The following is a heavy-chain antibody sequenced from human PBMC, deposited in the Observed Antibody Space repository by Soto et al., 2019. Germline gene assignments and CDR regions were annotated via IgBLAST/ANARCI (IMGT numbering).Heavy chain of an antibody. CDR3: ARDGASCGGDCYSLWYFDL. CDR2: IHRDGTST. Sequence: EVQLVESGGGLVQPGGSLRLSCEASGLTFSNYWMHWVRQAPGKGLVWVSRIHRDGTSTSYADSVKGRFTISRDNAKNTLYLQMNSLRAEDTAVYYCARDGASCGGDCYSLWYFDLWGRGTLVTVSS. D-gene: IGHD2-21*02. V-gene: IGHV3-74*01. CDR1: GLTFSNYW. J-gene: IGHJ2*01.